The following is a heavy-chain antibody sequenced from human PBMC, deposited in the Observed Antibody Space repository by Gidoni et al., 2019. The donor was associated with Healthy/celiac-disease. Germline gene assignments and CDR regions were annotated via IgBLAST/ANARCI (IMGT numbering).Heavy chain of an antibody. Sequence: QLQQSGAGPLTSSENLPLTCAAHRGSFSGYYWSWIRQPPGKGLEWIGEINHSGSTNYNPSLKSRVTISVDTSKNQFSLKLSSVTAADTAVYYCARGLRIVTLHYWGQGTLVTVSS. CDR3: ARGLRIVTLHY. CDR2: INHSGST. D-gene: IGHD1-26*01. CDR1: RGSFSGYY. V-gene: IGHV4-34*01. J-gene: IGHJ4*02.